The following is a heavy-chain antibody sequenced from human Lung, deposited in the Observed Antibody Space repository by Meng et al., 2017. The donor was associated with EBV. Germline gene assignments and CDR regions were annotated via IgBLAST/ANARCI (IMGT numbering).Heavy chain of an antibody. CDR1: GYTFTGYY. D-gene: IGHD7-27*01. CDR3: VRANLGSADY. CDR2: ITPSSGGT. V-gene: IGHV1-2*06. Sequence: QVQLVQCGAEVKKPGASVTVSCKASGYTFTGYYMHWLRQAPGQGLEWVGRITPSSGGTNYAQKFQGRVTMTRDTSISTAYMELSSLRSDDAAIYYCVRANLGSADYWGQGTLVTVFS. J-gene: IGHJ4*02.